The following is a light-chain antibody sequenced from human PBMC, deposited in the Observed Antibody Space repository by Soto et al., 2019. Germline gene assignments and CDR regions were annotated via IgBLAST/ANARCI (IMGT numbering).Light chain of an antibody. CDR2: DVT. V-gene: IGLV2-11*01. CDR1: SSDVGGYNY. J-gene: IGLJ2*01. CDR3: CSYVGSNTLV. Sequence: QSALTQPRSVSGSPGQSVTISCTGTSSDVGGYNYVSWYQHHPGKAPKLMIYDVTKRPSGVPDRFSGSKSGDTASLSISGLQTEDEADYYCCSYVGSNTLVFGGGTKLTVL.